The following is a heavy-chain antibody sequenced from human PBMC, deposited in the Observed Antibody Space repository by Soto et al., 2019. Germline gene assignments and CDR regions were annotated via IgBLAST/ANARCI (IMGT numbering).Heavy chain of an antibody. CDR3: ARQSTVTGNYYFDS. CDR1: GASISSRGFF. Sequence: QVQLQESGPGLVKPYQTLSLTCPVSGASISSRGFFWTWIRQLPGKGLEWIGYISYSGSTNYSPSLKSRLNISIDTSDNHFSLKLTSVTAADTAVYYCARQSTVTGNYYFDSWGQGTLVTVAT. J-gene: IGHJ4*02. V-gene: IGHV4-31*03. D-gene: IGHD4-17*01. CDR2: ISYSGST.